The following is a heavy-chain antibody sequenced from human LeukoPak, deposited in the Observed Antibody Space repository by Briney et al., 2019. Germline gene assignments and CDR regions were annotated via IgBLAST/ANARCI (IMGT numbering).Heavy chain of an antibody. Sequence: GGSLRLSCAASGFTFSSYSMNWVRQAPGKGLEWVSSISSSSSYIYYADSVKGRFTISRDNAKNSLYLRMNSLRAEDTAVYYCARDYGGSSPFDYWGQGTLVTVSS. D-gene: IGHD4-23*01. V-gene: IGHV3-21*01. CDR2: ISSSSSYI. CDR1: GFTFSSYS. CDR3: ARDYGGSSPFDY. J-gene: IGHJ4*02.